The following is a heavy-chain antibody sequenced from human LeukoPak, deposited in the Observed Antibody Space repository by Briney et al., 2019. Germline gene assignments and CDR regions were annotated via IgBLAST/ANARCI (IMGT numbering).Heavy chain of an antibody. J-gene: IGHJ3*02. CDR3: STSYDSAWGAFDI. Sequence: ASVKVSCKVSGYSLSDLSIHWVRQAPGKGLEWMGGFDPEADETIYAQKFQDRVTMTEDTSTDTVYMELSSLRSEDTAVYYCSTSYDSAWGAFDIWGQGTMVTVSS. CDR2: FDPEADET. V-gene: IGHV1-24*01. CDR1: GYSLSDLS. D-gene: IGHD3-22*01.